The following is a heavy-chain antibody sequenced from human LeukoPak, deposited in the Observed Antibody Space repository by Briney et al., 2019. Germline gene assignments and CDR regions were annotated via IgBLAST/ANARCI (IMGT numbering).Heavy chain of an antibody. V-gene: IGHV4-59*08. CDR3: VRHRRDGYNLADY. CDR2: IYYSGST. D-gene: IGHD5-24*01. J-gene: IGHJ4*02. CDR1: GGSISSYY. Sequence: SETLSLTCTVSGGSISSYYWSWIRQPPGKGLEWIGYIYYSGSTNSNPSLKSRVTISVDTSNNRFSLKLTSVTAADTAVYYCVRHRRDGYNLADYWGQGTLVTVSS.